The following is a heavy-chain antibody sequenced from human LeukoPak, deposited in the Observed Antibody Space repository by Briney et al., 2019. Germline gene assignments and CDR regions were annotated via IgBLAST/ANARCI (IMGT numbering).Heavy chain of an antibody. D-gene: IGHD3-9*01. CDR3: AKDQYYDILTGYGTFDY. J-gene: IGHJ4*02. Sequence: GGSLRLSCAASGFTFSSFAMTWVRQAPGKGLEWVSGSDGNGPNTYYADSVKGRFTISRDKSKNTLDLQMNSLRAEDTAVYYCAKDQYYDILTGYGTFDYWGQGTLVTVSS. CDR1: GFTFSSFA. CDR2: SDGNGPNT. V-gene: IGHV3-23*01.